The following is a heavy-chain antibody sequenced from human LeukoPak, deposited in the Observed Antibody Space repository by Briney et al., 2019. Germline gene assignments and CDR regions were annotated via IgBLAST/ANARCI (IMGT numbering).Heavy chain of an antibody. CDR3: ARGDYGNQRSNNWFDP. J-gene: IGHJ5*02. V-gene: IGHV3-21*01. Sequence: PGGSLRLSCAASGFTFSSYSMNWVRQAPGKGLEWVSSISSSSSYIYYADSVKGRFTISRDNAKNSLYLQMNSLRAEDTAVYYCARGDYGNQRSNNWFDPWGQGTLVTVSS. CDR1: GFTFSSYS. D-gene: IGHD4-11*01. CDR2: ISSSSSYI.